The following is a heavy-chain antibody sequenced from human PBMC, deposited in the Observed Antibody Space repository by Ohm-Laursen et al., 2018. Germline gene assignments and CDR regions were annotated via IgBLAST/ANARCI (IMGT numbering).Heavy chain of an antibody. J-gene: IGHJ5*02. CDR1: VFTLLTYL. CDR3: ARKLYYYDSGDKGWFDP. D-gene: IGHD3-22*01. Sequence: SLRHSCPPSVFTLLTYLMSWVRQAPGRGRAWVANIEQDGSKTYYVDSVKGRFTISRDNAQNSLYLQMNSLRAEDTAVYYCARKLYYYDSGDKGWFDPWGQGTLVTVSS. CDR2: IEQDGSKT. V-gene: IGHV3-7*01.